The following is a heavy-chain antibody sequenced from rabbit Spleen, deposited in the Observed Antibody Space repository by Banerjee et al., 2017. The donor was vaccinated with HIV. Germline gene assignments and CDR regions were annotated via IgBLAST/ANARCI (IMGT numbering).Heavy chain of an antibody. D-gene: IGHD8-1*01. CDR2: IYTGNAKT. J-gene: IGHJ4*01. CDR1: GFSFSSGYD. Sequence: VESGGGLVKPGASLTLTCKASGFSFSSGYDMCWVRQAPGKGLEWIACIYTGNAKTYYASWAKGRFTISKTSSITVTLQMTSLAVADTATFFCARDAGRGPYIDGYFDLWGQGTLVTVS. V-gene: IGHV1S40*01. CDR3: ARDAGRGPYIDGYFDL.